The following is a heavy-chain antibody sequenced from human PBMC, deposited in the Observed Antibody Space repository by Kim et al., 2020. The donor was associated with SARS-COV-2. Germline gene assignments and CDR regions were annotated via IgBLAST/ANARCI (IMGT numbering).Heavy chain of an antibody. CDR3: AREYYDILTGYSEGYFDY. V-gene: IGHV3-33*01. J-gene: IGHJ4*02. CDR1: GFTFSSYG. Sequence: GGSLRLSCAASGFTFSSYGMHWVRQAPGKGLEWVAVIWYDGSNKYYADSVKGRFTISRDNSKNTLYLQMNSLRAEDTAVYYCAREYYDILTGYSEGYFDYWGQGTLVTVSS. CDR2: IWYDGSNK. D-gene: IGHD3-9*01.